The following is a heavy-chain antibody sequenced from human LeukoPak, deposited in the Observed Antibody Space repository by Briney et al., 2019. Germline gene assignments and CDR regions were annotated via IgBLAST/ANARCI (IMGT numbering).Heavy chain of an antibody. J-gene: IGHJ4*02. Sequence: SVKVSCKASGGTFSSYTISWVRQAPGQGLEWMGRIIPILGIANYAQKFQGRVTITADKSTSTAYMELSGLRSEDTAVYYCARVKGVGWYFNYWGQGTLVTVSS. CDR2: IIPILGIA. CDR1: GGTFSSYT. D-gene: IGHD2-8*01. V-gene: IGHV1-69*02. CDR3: ARVKGVGWYFNY.